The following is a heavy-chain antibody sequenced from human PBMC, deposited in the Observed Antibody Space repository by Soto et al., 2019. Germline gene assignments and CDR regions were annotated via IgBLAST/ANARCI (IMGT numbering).Heavy chain of an antibody. Sequence: PGGSLRLSCAASGFTFASYTMTWVRQPPGKGVEWVSAISGGGDSTYYADSVKGRFTISRDNSKNTLYLQMNSLTTEDTALYYCAKDHRDCSGGSCFSPYYFDYWGQGTLVTVSS. CDR3: AKDHRDCSGGSCFSPYYFDY. V-gene: IGHV3-23*01. D-gene: IGHD2-15*01. CDR1: GFTFASYT. J-gene: IGHJ4*02. CDR2: ISGGGDST.